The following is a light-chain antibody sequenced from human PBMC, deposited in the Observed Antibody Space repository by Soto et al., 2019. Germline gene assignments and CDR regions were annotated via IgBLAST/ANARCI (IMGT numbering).Light chain of an antibody. Sequence: EIVLTQSPGTLSLPPGERATLSCRASQSVSSSYLAWYQQNPGQAPRLLIYGASSRATGIPDRFGGSGSGTDFSLTITSLEPEDLAVYDCQQYRTFGQGTKLEIK. J-gene: IGKJ2*01. CDR2: GAS. CDR3: QQYRT. CDR1: QSVSSSY. V-gene: IGKV3-20*01.